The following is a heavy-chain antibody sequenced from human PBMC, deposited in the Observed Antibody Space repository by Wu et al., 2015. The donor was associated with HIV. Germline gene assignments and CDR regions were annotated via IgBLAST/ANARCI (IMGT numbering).Heavy chain of an antibody. CDR3: ARNTDSVAYLLYSWSV. J-gene: IGHJ3*01. D-gene: IGHD6-19*01. V-gene: IGHV1-69*05. Sequence: QVQLVQSGAEVKKPGASVKVSCKVSGSNLSKLSIHWVRQAPGKGLEWMGGINPLFGTTRHAQKFQDRITITTDEAKTIVYLELDSLRSDDTAVYYCARNTDSVAYLLYSWSVW. CDR2: INPLFGTT. CDR1: GSNLSKLS.